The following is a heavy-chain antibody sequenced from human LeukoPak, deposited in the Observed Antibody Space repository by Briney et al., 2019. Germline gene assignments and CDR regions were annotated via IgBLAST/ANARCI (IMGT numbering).Heavy chain of an antibody. Sequence: GGSLRLSCAASGFTFSSYEMNWVRQAPGKGLEWVSYISSSGSTIYYADPVKGRFTISRDNAKNSLYLQMNSLGAEDTAVYYCAEPGITMIGGVWGKGTTVTISS. CDR2: ISSSGSTI. CDR1: GFTFSSYE. V-gene: IGHV3-48*03. CDR3: AEPGITMIGGV. J-gene: IGHJ6*04. D-gene: IGHD3-10*02.